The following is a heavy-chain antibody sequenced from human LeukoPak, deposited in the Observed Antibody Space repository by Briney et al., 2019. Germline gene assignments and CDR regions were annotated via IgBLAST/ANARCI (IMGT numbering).Heavy chain of an antibody. D-gene: IGHD1-14*01. J-gene: IGHJ6*03. CDR3: ARVAGTHYYYYMDV. CDR2: ISSSGSTI. V-gene: IGHV3-11*04. Sequence: GGSLRLSCAASGFTFSDYYMSWIRQAPGKGLEWVSYISSSGSTIYYADSVKGRFTISRDNAKNSLYLQMNSLRAEDTAVYYCARVAGTHYYYYMDVWGKGTTVTVSS. CDR1: GFTFSDYY.